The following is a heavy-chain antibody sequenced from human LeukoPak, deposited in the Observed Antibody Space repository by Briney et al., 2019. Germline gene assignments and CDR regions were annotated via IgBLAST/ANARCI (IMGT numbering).Heavy chain of an antibody. D-gene: IGHD6-19*01. V-gene: IGHV3-21*01. CDR2: ITSRSSYI. CDR1: GFTFSSYS. Sequence: GGSLRLSCAASGFTFSSYSMNWVRQAPGEGLEWVSSITSRSSYIYYADSVKGRFTISRDNAKNSLYLQMNSLRAEDTAVYYCARGPHSSGRHWGQGTLVTVSS. CDR3: ARGPHSSGRH. J-gene: IGHJ4*02.